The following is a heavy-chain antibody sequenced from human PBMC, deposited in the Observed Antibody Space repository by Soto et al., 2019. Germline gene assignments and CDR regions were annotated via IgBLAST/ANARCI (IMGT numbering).Heavy chain of an antibody. J-gene: IGHJ3*02. Sequence: PSETLSLTCTVSGGSISSGDYYWSWIRQPPGKGLEWIGYIYYSGSTYYNPPLKSRVTISVDTSKNQFSLKLSSVTAADTAMYYCARGLGSGPFEIWGQGTMVTVSS. V-gene: IGHV4-30-4*01. CDR2: IYYSGST. D-gene: IGHD2-15*01. CDR3: ARGLGSGPFEI. CDR1: GGSISSGDYY.